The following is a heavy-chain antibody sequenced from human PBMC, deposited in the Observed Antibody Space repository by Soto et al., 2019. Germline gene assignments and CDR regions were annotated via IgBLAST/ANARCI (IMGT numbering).Heavy chain of an antibody. V-gene: IGHV3-23*01. D-gene: IGHD4-4*01. CDR1: GFTFSSYA. CDR3: AKVERNWATEYNWFDP. Sequence: VGSLRLSCAASGFTFSSYAMSWVRQAPGKGLEWVSAISGSGGSTYYADSVKGRFTISRDNSKNTLYLQMNSLRAEDTAVYYCAKVERNWATEYNWFDPWGQGTLVTVSS. J-gene: IGHJ5*02. CDR2: ISGSGGST.